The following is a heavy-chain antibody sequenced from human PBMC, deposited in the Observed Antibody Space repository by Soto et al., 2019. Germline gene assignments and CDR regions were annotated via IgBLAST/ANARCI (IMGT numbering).Heavy chain of an antibody. CDR2: IIPIFGTA. J-gene: IGHJ6*02. Sequence: SVKVSCKASGGTFSSYAISWVRQAPGQGLEWMGGIIPIFGTANYAQKFQGRVTITADESTSTAYMELSSLRSEDTAVYYCARGDYYGSGSYYYYYYGMDVWGQGTTVTVSS. CDR3: ARGDYYGSGSYYYYYYGMDV. CDR1: GGTFSSYA. D-gene: IGHD3-10*01. V-gene: IGHV1-69*13.